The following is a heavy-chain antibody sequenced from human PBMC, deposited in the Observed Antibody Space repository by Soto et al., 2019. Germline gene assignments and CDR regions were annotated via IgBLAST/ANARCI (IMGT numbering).Heavy chain of an antibody. CDR2: ISGSGGNT. V-gene: IGHV3-23*01. CDR1: GFTFSSYA. J-gene: IGHJ6*01. D-gene: IGHD6-6*01. CDR3: AGYSSSSVAYYSYGMDV. Sequence: EVQLLESGGGLVQPGGSLRLSCAASGFTFSSYALSWVRQAPGKGLEWVSAISGSGGNTYYADSVKGRFTISRDNSKNTVYLQVNSLRAEDTAVYYCAGYSSSSVAYYSYGMDVWGQGTKVTVSS.